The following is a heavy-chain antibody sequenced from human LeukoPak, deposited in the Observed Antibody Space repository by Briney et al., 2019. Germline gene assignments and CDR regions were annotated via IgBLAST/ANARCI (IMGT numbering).Heavy chain of an antibody. D-gene: IGHD2-2*01. CDR1: GFTFSSYS. V-gene: IGHV3-21*01. Sequence: PGGSLRLSCAASGFTFSSYSMNWVRQAPGKGLEWVSSISGDSNYIYYADSVRGRFTISRDNAKNSLYLQMNSLRVEDTAVYYCANHFARGRTSCPPFDSWGQGTLVTVSS. CDR3: ANHFARGRTSCPPFDS. CDR2: ISGDSNYI. J-gene: IGHJ4*02.